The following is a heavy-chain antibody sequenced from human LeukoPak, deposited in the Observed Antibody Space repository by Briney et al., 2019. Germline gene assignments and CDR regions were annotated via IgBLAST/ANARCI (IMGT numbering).Heavy chain of an antibody. Sequence: PSETLSLTCTVSGDSINDDDYYWGWIRQPPGKGLEHIGSVSYGGSTYYSPSLKSRVTISVDTSKNQFSLKLSSVTAADTAVYYCARGSRSVVPAAIRYGMDVWGQGTTVTVSS. J-gene: IGHJ6*02. CDR3: ARGSRSVVPAAIRYGMDV. D-gene: IGHD2-2*01. CDR2: VSYGGST. V-gene: IGHV4-39*07. CDR1: GDSINDDDYY.